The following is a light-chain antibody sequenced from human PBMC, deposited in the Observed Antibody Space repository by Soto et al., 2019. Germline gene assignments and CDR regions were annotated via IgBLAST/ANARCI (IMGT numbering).Light chain of an antibody. Sequence: SYELTQPLSVSVALGQTARITCGGNNIGTKIVQWYQQRPGQAPVLLIYRDNNRPSGIPERFSGSNSGNTATLTISRAQAGDEADYYCQVWDSTDMVFGGGTKLTVL. CDR2: RDN. CDR1: NIGTKI. V-gene: IGLV3-9*01. J-gene: IGLJ2*01. CDR3: QVWDSTDMV.